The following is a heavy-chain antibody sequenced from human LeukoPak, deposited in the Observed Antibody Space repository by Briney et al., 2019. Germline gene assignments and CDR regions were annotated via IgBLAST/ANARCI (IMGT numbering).Heavy chain of an antibody. CDR1: GFTFAVSP. V-gene: IGHV3-23*01. Sequence: RGSLRLSCAASGFTFAVSPMSWVRQAPGKGLEWVSAIGANGFDTYYADSVKGRFTMSRDNSKDTLYLQMDSLRAEDTAVYYCVTKTTVTYYRYFDLWGRGALVTVSS. D-gene: IGHD4-17*01. CDR3: VTKTTVTYYRYFDL. J-gene: IGHJ2*01. CDR2: IGANGFDT.